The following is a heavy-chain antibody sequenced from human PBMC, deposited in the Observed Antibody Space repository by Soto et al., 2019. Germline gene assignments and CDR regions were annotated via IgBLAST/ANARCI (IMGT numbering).Heavy chain of an antibody. Sequence: QVQLVQSGTEVKKPGASVKVSFEASGYTFTAYYIHWVRKAPGQGLEWMGWINPDSGDTSYAQKFQGRVTMTRDTSFGPAYMELSSLRSDDTAIYYCARDPGDRTFENWGQGTLVTVSS. CDR3: ARDPGDRTFEN. V-gene: IGHV1-2*02. J-gene: IGHJ4*02. D-gene: IGHD2-21*02. CDR1: GYTFTAYY. CDR2: INPDSGDT.